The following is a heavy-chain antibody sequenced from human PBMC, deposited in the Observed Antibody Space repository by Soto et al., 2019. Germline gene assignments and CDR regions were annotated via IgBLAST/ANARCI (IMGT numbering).Heavy chain of an antibody. Sequence: SVKVSCKASGVTFSIYAISWVRQAPGQGLEWMGGIIPIFGTANYAQKFQGRVTITADESTSTASMELSSLRSEDTAVYYCARGDPQDSMVRGVIIISAFDIWGQGTMVTVSS. CDR2: IIPIFGTA. CDR1: GVTFSIYA. V-gene: IGHV1-69*13. J-gene: IGHJ3*02. D-gene: IGHD3-10*01. CDR3: ARGDPQDSMVRGVIIISAFDI.